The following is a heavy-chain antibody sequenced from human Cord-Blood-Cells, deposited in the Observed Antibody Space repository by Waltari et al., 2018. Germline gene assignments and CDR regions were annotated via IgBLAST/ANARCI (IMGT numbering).Heavy chain of an antibody. V-gene: IGHV4-39*01. CDR2: IYYSGST. Sequence: QLQLQESGPGLVKPSETLSLTCTVSGGSISSSSYYWGWIRQPPGKGLEWTGGIYYSGSTYYNPSLKRRVTISVDTSKNQFSRKLSSVTAADTAVYYCARQVWESIDYWGQGTLVTVSS. CDR3: ARQVWESIDY. CDR1: GGSISSSSYY. D-gene: IGHD1-26*01. J-gene: IGHJ4*02.